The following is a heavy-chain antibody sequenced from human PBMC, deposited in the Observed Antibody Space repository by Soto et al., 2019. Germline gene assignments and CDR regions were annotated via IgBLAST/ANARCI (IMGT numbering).Heavy chain of an antibody. J-gene: IGHJ5*02. V-gene: IGHV6-1*01. D-gene: IGHD3-22*01. CDR1: GDSVSSNSAA. CDR3: ARDLTGGTIGVVHSWFVP. CDR2: TYYRSKWYN. Sequence: PSQTLSLTCVISGDSVSSNSAAWNWIRQSPSRGLEWLGRTYYRSKWYNDYAVSVKSRITINPDTSKNQFSLQLNSVTPEDTAVYYCARDLTGGTIGVVHSWFVPWCQGTLGTVS.